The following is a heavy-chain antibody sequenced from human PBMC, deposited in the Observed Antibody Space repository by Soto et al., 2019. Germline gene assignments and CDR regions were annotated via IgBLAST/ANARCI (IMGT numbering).Heavy chain of an antibody. V-gene: IGHV3-49*04. J-gene: IGHJ4*02. Sequence: PGGSLRLACATCDFTFGDYIMTRVRQAPGKGLVWVGFIRSEAYVGTKDYAASVKATFTISRDDSKNIAYMQMHSLTTEDIGLYYCGTEWHKFGGEFYPAFDYCGQGTTVTVYS. CDR2: IRSEAYVGTK. D-gene: IGHD2-21*01. CDR3: GTEWHKFGGEFYPAFDY. CDR1: DFTFGDYI.